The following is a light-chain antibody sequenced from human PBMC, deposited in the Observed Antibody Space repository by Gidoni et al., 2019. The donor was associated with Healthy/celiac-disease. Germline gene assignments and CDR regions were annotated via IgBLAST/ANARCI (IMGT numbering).Light chain of an antibody. CDR1: NIGSQS. J-gene: IGLJ2*01. V-gene: IGLV3-21*03. Sequence: SYVLTQPPSASAAPGKTATLTWGGNNIGSQSAHWYQQQPGQAPVLVVYDDSDRPSGIPERFSGSNSGNTATLTISRVEAGDEADYYCQVWDSSSDHVVFGGGTKLTVL. CDR2: DDS. CDR3: QVWDSSSDHVV.